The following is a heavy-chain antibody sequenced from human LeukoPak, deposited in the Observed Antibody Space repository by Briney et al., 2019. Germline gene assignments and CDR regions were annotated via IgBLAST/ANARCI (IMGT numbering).Heavy chain of an antibody. V-gene: IGHV1-18*01. CDR3: ARDPGAYDSSGYYYDTRGAFDI. D-gene: IGHD3-22*01. Sequence: ASVKVSCKASGYTFTSYGISWVRQAPGQGLEWMGWISAYNGNTNYAQKLQGRVTMTTDTSTSTAYMELRSLRSDDTAVYYCARDPGAYDSSGYYYDTRGAFDIWGQGTMVTVSS. J-gene: IGHJ3*02. CDR1: GYTFTSYG. CDR2: ISAYNGNT.